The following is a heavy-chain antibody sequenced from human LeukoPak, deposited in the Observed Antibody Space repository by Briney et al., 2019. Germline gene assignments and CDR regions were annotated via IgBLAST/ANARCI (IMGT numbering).Heavy chain of an antibody. CDR1: GYTFTSYG. V-gene: IGHV1-18*01. CDR2: ISAYNGNT. CDR3: ARDCSSTSCYKEKLFDY. Sequence: GASVKVSCKASGYTFTSYGISWVRQAPGQGLEWMGWISAYNGNTNYAQKLQGRVTMTTDTSTSIAYMELRSLRSDDTAVYYCARDCSSTSCYKEKLFDYWGQGTLVTVSS. J-gene: IGHJ4*02. D-gene: IGHD2-2*01.